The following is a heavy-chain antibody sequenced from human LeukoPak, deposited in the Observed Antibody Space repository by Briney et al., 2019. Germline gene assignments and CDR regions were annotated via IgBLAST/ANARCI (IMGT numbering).Heavy chain of an antibody. CDR3: ASGGSVEVSREKGMDV. CDR2: INPNSGGT. J-gene: IGHJ6*02. D-gene: IGHD1-26*01. CDR1: GYTFTGYY. V-gene: IGHV1-2*04. Sequence: ASVKVSCKASGYTFTGYYMHWVRQAPGQGLEWMGWINPNSGGTNYAQKFQGWVTMTRDTSISTAYMELSRLRSDDTAVYYCASGGSVEVSREKGMDVWGQGTTVTVSS.